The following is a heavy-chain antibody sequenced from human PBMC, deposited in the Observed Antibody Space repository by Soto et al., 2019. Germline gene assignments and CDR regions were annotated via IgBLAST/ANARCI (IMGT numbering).Heavy chain of an antibody. D-gene: IGHD3-10*01. V-gene: IGHV4-39*01. CDR3: ARHGNMVRGVNWSGYYYYGMDV. Sequence: QLQLQESGPGLVKPSETLSLTYTVSGGSISSSSYYWGWIRQPPGKGLEWIGSIYYSGSTYYNPSLKSRVTICVDTSKKQFSLKLSTVTAADTAVYYFARHGNMVRGVNWSGYYYYGMDVWGQGTTVTVSS. CDR2: IYYSGST. J-gene: IGHJ6*02. CDR1: GGSISSSSYY.